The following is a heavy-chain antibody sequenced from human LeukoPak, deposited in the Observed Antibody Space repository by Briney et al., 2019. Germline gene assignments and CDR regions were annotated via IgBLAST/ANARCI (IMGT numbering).Heavy chain of an antibody. CDR1: GGSFTEYF. V-gene: IGHV4-34*01. J-gene: IGHJ6*02. D-gene: IGHD3-22*01. Sequence: SETLSLTCDVFGGSFTEYFWTWIRQSPGKGLEWIGEINDYSGNTNYNPSLNSRVSISLEKSKNQFSLELRSVTAADTAVYYCARGRIAKIVVVHSFQYGMDVWGQGTTVTVSS. CDR3: ARGRIAKIVVVHSFQYGMDV. CDR2: INDYSGNT.